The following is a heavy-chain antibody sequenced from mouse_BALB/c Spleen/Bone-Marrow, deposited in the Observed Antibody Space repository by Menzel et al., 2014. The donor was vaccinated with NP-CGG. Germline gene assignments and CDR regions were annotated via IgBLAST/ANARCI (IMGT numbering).Heavy chain of an antibody. D-gene: IGHD2-3*01. Sequence: EVQLVESGGGLVKPGGSLKLSCAASGFTFSSYTMSWVRQTPEKRLEWVATISSVGIYTYYPDSVKGRFTISRDNAKNTLYLQMSSLKSEDTDMYYCTRDINDGYSYYAMDYWGQGTSVTVSS. CDR1: GFTFSSYT. J-gene: IGHJ4*01. CDR3: TRDINDGYSYYAMDY. V-gene: IGHV5-6-4*01. CDR2: ISSVGIYT.